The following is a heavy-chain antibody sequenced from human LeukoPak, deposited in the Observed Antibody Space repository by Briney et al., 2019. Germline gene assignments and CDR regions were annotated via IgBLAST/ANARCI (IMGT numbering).Heavy chain of an antibody. CDR1: GGSFSGYY. D-gene: IGHD2-21*01. CDR3: ARDSPGDV. V-gene: IGHV4-34*01. CDR2: INHSGST. Sequence: SETLSLTCAVYGGSFSGYYWSWIRQPPGKGLEWIGEINHSGSTNYNPPLKSRVTISVDTSKNQFSLKLSSVTAADTAVYYCARDSPGDVWGQGTTVTVSS. J-gene: IGHJ6*02.